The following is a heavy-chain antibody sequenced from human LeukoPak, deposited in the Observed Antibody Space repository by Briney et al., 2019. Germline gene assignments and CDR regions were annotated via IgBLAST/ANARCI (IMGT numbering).Heavy chain of an antibody. CDR1: GGSFSGYY. CDR2: INHSGST. CDR3: ARMYSGTYGGIDY. D-gene: IGHD1-26*01. J-gene: IGHJ4*02. Sequence: SETLSLTCAVYGGSFSGYYWSWIRQPPGKGLEWIGEINHSGSTNYNPSLKSRVTISVDTSKNQFSLKLTSVTAADTAMYYCARMYSGTYGGIDYWGQGTLVTVSS. V-gene: IGHV4-34*01.